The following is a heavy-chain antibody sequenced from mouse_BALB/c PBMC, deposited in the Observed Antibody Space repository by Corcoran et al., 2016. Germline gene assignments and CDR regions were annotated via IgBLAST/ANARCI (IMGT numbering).Heavy chain of an antibody. CDR3: AKVSPGGGSYFDY. D-gene: IGHD1-1*02. CDR1: GFTFSSYG. CDR2: ISYDGSNK. Sequence: VQLVESGGGVVQPGRSLRLSCAASGFTFSSYGMHWVRQAPGKGLEWVAVISYDGSNKYYADSVKGRFTISRDNSKNTLYLQMNSLRAEDTAVYYCAKVSPGGGSYFDYWGQGTLVTVSS. V-gene: IGHV5-17*01. J-gene: IGHJ2*01.